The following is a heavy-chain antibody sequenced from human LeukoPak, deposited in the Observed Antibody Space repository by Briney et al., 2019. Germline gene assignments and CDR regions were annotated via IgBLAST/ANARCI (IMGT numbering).Heavy chain of an antibody. CDR1: GFTFSNYG. Sequence: GRSLRLSCAASGFTFSNYGMHCVRQAPGKGLEWVAGISEDGINKYYADSVKGRFTISRDNSNNTLFLQMNSLRAEDTAVYYCAKDRETTASGTSDYWGQGALVTVSS. CDR2: ISEDGINK. J-gene: IGHJ4*02. CDR3: AKDRETTASGTSDY. V-gene: IGHV3-30*18. D-gene: IGHD1-14*01.